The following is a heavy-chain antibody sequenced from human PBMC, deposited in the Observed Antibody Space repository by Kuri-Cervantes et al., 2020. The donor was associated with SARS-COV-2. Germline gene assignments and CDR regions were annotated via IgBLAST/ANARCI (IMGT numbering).Heavy chain of an antibody. D-gene: IGHD2-2*01. V-gene: IGHV3-30*02. J-gene: IGHJ4*02. CDR2: VRRDGSNY. CDR1: GFTFSSYA. CDR3: AKGRYCTGASCYPSPDY. Sequence: GESLKISCAASGFTFSSYAMSWVRQAPGKGLEWVGFVRRDGSNYYYADSVKGRFTISRDNSKNSLYLEMNSLRAEDTAVYYCAKGRYCTGASCYPSPDYWGQGTQVTVSS.